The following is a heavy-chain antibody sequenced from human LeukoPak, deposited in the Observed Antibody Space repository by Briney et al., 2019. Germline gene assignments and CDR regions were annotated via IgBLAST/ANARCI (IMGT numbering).Heavy chain of an antibody. V-gene: IGHV1-18*04. CDR2: INGYNGNT. CDR3: AREGWGTHSSGPYYFDY. Sequence: GASVKVSCKASGYTFTRNGISWVRQAPGQGLEWMGWINGYNGNTKYAQKLQGRVTMTTDTSTTTAYMELRSLRSDDTAVYYCAREGWGTHSSGPYYFDYWGQGTLITVSS. D-gene: IGHD6-19*01. CDR1: GYTFTRNG. J-gene: IGHJ4*02.